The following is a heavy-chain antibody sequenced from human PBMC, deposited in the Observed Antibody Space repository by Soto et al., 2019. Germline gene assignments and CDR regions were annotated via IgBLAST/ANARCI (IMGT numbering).Heavy chain of an antibody. CDR2: ISYDGSNK. Sequence: GGSLRLSCAASGFTFSSYAMHWVRQAPGKGLEWVAVISYDGSNKYYADSVKGRFTISRDNSKNTLYLQMSSLRAEDTAVYYCARPTIFGVVISPHYGMDVWGQGTTVTVSS. CDR3: ARPTIFGVVISPHYGMDV. D-gene: IGHD3-3*01. J-gene: IGHJ6*02. CDR1: GFTFSSYA. V-gene: IGHV3-30-3*01.